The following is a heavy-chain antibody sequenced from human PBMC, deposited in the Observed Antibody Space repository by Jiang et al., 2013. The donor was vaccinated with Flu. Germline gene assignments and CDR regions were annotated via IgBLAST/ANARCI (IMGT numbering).Heavy chain of an antibody. J-gene: IGHJ1*01. Sequence: PGRSLRLSCAASGFTFSSYGMHWVRQAPGKGLEWVAVIWYDGSNKYYADSVKGRFTISRDNSKNTLYLQMNSLRAEDTAVYYCAREANVWWMHDQFQHWGQGTLVTVSS. CDR3: AREANVWWMHDQFQH. CDR1: GFTFSSYG. D-gene: IGHD2-8*01. CDR2: IWYDGSNK. V-gene: IGHV3-33*08.